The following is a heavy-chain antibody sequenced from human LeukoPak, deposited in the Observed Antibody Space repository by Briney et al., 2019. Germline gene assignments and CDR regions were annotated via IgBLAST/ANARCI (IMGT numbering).Heavy chain of an antibody. J-gene: IGHJ4*02. V-gene: IGHV3-9*01. CDR3: AALGY. CDR2: ISWNSGSI. D-gene: IGHD7-27*01. Sequence: SGGSLRLSCAASGFTFSNYAMSWVRQAPGKGLEWVSGISWNSGSIGYADSVKGRFTISRDNAKNSLYLQMNSLRAEDTALYYCAALGYWGQGTLVTVSS. CDR1: GFTFSNYA.